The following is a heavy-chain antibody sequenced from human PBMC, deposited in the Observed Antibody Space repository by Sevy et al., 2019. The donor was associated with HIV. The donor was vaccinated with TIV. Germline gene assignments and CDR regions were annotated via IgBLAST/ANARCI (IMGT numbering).Heavy chain of an antibody. CDR3: ARRGECNYYYYMDV. Sequence: GGSLRLSCAASGFTFSDYYMSWIRQAPGKGLEWVSYISSSSSYTNNADSVKGRFTISRDNAKNSLYLQMNSLRAEDTAVYYCARRGECNYYYYMDVWGKGTTVTVSS. CDR2: ISSSSSYT. D-gene: IGHD7-27*01. V-gene: IGHV3-11*06. J-gene: IGHJ6*03. CDR1: GFTFSDYY.